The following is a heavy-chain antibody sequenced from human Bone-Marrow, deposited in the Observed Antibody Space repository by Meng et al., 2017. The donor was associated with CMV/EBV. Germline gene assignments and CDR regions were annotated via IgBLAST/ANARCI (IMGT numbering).Heavy chain of an antibody. V-gene: IGHV3-30*02. CDR3: AKDTSLRGSWQLDY. Sequence: QVQLVESXXGVVQPGGSLRLPCXASGFTFSSYGMHWVRQAPGKGLEWVAFIRYDGSNKYYADSVKGRFTISRDNSKNTLYLQMNSLRAEDTAVYYCAKDTSLRGSWQLDYWGQGTLVTVSS. CDR2: IRYDGSNK. CDR1: GFTFSSYG. J-gene: IGHJ4*02. D-gene: IGHD4-23*01.